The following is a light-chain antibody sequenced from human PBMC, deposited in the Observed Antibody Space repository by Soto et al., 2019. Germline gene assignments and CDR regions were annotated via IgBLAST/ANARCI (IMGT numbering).Light chain of an antibody. V-gene: IGKV3-15*01. CDR2: DAS. Sequence: EIVMTQSPATLSVSPGETATLSCRASQSISSHLAWYQQKPGQAPRLLVHDASARATGIPARFSGSGSGTEFTLTISSLQSEDFAVYSCQQYHYWWTFGQGTKVEIK. CDR1: QSISSH. CDR3: QQYHYWWT. J-gene: IGKJ1*01.